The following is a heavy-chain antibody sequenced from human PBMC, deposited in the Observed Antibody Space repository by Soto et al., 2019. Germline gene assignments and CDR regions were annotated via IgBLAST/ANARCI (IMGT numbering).Heavy chain of an antibody. CDR3: GGGGGGAFPGDAFDI. CDR1: GYTFTGYY. V-gene: IGHV1-2*04. CDR2: INPNSGGT. D-gene: IGHD1-26*01. Sequence: QVQLVQSGAEVKKPGASVKVSCKASGYTFTGYYMHWVRQAPGQGLEWMGWINPNSGGTNYAQKFQGWVTMTRDTPLSTANGERGRLRSDDTAVYSGGGGGGGAFPGDAFDIWGQGTMVTVSS. J-gene: IGHJ3*02.